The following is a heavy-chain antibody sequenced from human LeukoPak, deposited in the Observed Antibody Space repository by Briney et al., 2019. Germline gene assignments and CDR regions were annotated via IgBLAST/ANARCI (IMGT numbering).Heavy chain of an antibody. D-gene: IGHD2-2*01. CDR2: INPNSGGT. CDR1: GYTFTGYY. J-gene: IGHJ6*03. Sequence: ASVKVSCKASGYTFTGYYMHWVRQAPGQGLEWMGWINPNSGGTNYAQKFQGRVTMTRDTSISTAYMELSRLRSDDTAVYYCARRGLVVVPAGIGPYYYYYMDVWGKGTTVTVSS. V-gene: IGHV1-2*02. CDR3: ARRGLVVVPAGIGPYYYYYMDV.